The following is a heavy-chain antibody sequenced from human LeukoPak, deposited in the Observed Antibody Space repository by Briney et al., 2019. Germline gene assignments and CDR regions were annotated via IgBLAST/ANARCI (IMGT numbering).Heavy chain of an antibody. Sequence: PGGSLRLSCAASGFTFIIYAMRWGRQAPGKGLGWVSVITGRGGNTYHADSVKGRLPVSRDNSKNTLSLHMNSLSADDPAVDQCAKGTNAESNYLIDQWGAGTLVTVSS. V-gene: IGHV3-23*01. CDR3: AKGTNAESNYLIDQ. J-gene: IGHJ5*02. CDR2: ITGRGGNT. CDR1: GFTFIIYA. D-gene: IGHD2/OR15-2a*01.